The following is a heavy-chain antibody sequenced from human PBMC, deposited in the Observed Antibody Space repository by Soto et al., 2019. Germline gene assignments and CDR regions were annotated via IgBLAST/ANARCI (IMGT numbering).Heavy chain of an antibody. CDR1: GFTFSSYA. CDR2: ISGSGGST. J-gene: IGHJ2*01. CDR3: AKDNGDYELLWYFDL. Sequence: GGSLRLSCAASGFTFSSYAMSWVRQAPGKGLEWVSAISGSGGSTYYADSVKGRFTISRDNSKNTLYLQMNSLRAEDTAVYYCAKDNGDYELLWYFDLWGRGTLGTVPQ. V-gene: IGHV3-23*01. D-gene: IGHD4-17*01.